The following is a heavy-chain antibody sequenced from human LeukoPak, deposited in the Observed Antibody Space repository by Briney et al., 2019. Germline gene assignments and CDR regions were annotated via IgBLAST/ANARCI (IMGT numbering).Heavy chain of an antibody. CDR1: GFTSSSYA. CDR2: ISGSGGST. V-gene: IGHV3-23*01. Sequence: GGSLRLSCAASGFTSSSYAMSWVRQAPGKGLEWVSAISGSGGSTYYADSVKGRFTISRDNSKNTLYLQMNSLRAEDTAVYYCAKAVWTPNVAPSGFDYWGQGTLVTVSS. J-gene: IGHJ4*02. D-gene: IGHD2-15*01. CDR3: AKAVWTPNVAPSGFDY.